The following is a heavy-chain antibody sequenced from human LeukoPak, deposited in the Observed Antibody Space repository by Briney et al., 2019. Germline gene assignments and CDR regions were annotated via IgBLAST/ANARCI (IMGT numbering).Heavy chain of an antibody. Sequence: SVKVSCKASGYTFTDYYVHWVRQAPGQGLEWMGWINPNSGGTNYAQKFQGRVTITRDTSISTAYMELTSLRSDDTAVFYCARVVAWLQFSGSAFDMWGQGTMVTVSS. J-gene: IGHJ3*02. CDR2: INPNSGGT. V-gene: IGHV1-2*02. CDR1: GYTFTDYY. D-gene: IGHD5-24*01. CDR3: ARVVAWLQFSGSAFDM.